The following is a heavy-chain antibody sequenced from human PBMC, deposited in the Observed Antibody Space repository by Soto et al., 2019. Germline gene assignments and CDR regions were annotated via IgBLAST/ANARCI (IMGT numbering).Heavy chain of an antibody. CDR1: GDSISTRSNY. J-gene: IGHJ1*01. Sequence: QLQLQESGPGLVKPSETLSLTCKVSGDSISTRSNYWAWIRQPPGKGLEWIGSIYYTGGTYYNPSLKSRVTLFLDTSKNQFSLNLNSVTAADTAVYYCAREGPPIRAHNPPEYFQHWGQGTPVTVSS. V-gene: IGHV4-39*02. CDR3: AREGPPIRAHNPPEYFQH. CDR2: IYYTGGT.